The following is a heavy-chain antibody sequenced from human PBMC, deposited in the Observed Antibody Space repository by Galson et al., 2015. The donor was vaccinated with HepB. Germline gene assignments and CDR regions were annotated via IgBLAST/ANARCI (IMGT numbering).Heavy chain of an antibody. CDR2: INHSGST. CDR1: GGSFSGYY. V-gene: IGHV4-34*01. CDR3: ARPPRGKAYFDY. D-gene: IGHD3-10*01. J-gene: IGHJ4*02. Sequence: LSLTCAVYGGSFSGYYWSWIRQPPGKGLEWIGEINHSGSTNYNPSLKSRVTISVDTSKNQFSLKLSSVTAADTAVYYCARPPRGKAYFDYWGQGTLVTVSS.